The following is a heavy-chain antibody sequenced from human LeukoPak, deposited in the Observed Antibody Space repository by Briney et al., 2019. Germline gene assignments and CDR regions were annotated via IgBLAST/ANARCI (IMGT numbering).Heavy chain of an antibody. D-gene: IGHD3-10*01. Sequence: SGTLSLTCNVSGGSFSGYFWSWIRQPAGKGLEWIGRIYTSGSTNYNPSLKSRVIMSVDTSKNQFSLNLSSVTAADTAVYYCARVGGMVRGANIDLMDAWGQGTTVTVSS. V-gene: IGHV4-4*07. CDR1: GGSFSGYF. CDR2: IYTSGST. J-gene: IGHJ6*02. CDR3: ARVGGMVRGANIDLMDA.